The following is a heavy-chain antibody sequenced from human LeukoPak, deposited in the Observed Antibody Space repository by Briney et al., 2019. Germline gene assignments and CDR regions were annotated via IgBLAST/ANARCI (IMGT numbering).Heavy chain of an antibody. CDR3: ARDVLAATGPF. CDR2: ISERSNNI. D-gene: IGHD6-13*01. CDR1: GFSFSSYS. V-gene: IGHV3-48*01. J-gene: IGHJ4*02. Sequence: PGGSLRLSCAASGFSFSSYSMNWVRQAPGKGLEWVSFISERSNNIYYADSVKGRFTISRENAKKSVYLQMNSLRAEDTAVYYCARDVLAATGPFWGQGTLVTVSS.